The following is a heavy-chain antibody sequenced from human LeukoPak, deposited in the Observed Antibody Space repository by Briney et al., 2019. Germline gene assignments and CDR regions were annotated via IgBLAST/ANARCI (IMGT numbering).Heavy chain of an antibody. CDR1: GGSFSSYY. D-gene: IGHD2-2*01. CDR3: ARFYCSSTSCYAGKYYYYYMDV. CDR2: IYYSGST. Sequence: TSETQSLTCAVYGGSFSSYYWSWIRQPPGKGLEWIGYIYYSGSTNYNPSLKSRVTISVDTSKNQFSLKLSSVTAADTAVYYCARFYCSSTSCYAGKYYYYYMDVWGKGTTVTISS. J-gene: IGHJ6*03. V-gene: IGHV4-59*01.